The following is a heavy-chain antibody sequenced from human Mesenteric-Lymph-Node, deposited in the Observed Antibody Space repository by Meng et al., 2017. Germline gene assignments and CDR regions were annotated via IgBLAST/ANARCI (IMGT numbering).Heavy chain of an antibody. CDR1: GFSLSNARMG. Sequence: SGPTLVKPTETLTLTCTVSGFSLSNARMGVSWIRQPPGKALEWLAHIFSNDEKSYSTSLKSRLTISKDTSKSQVVLTMTNMDPVDTATYYRARIRGEQWLYYFDYWGQGTLVTVSS. J-gene: IGHJ4*02. D-gene: IGHD6-19*01. CDR2: IFSNDEK. V-gene: IGHV2-26*01. CDR3: ARIRGEQWLYYFDY.